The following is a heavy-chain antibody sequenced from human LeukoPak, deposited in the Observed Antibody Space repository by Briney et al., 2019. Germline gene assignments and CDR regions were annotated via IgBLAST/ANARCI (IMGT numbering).Heavy chain of an antibody. CDR2: INHSGST. CDR3: AKERWAAGDY. V-gene: IGHV4-34*01. CDR1: GVSFSGYY. Sequence: PSETLSLTCAVYGVSFSGYYWSWIRQPPGKGLEWIGEINHSGSTNYNPSLNSRVTISVDTSKNQFSLKLSSVTAADTAVYYCAKERWAAGDYWGQGTLVTVSS. J-gene: IGHJ4*02. D-gene: IGHD6-13*01.